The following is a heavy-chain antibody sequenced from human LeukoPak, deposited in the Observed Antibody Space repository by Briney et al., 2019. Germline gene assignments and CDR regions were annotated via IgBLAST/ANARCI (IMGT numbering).Heavy chain of an antibody. CDR3: ARSVANYGMDV. CDR2: INHSGST. D-gene: IGHD6-19*01. Sequence: PSETLSLTCTVSGGSISSYYWSWIRQPPGKGLEWIGEINHSGSTNYNPSLKSRVTISVDTSKNQFSLKLSSVTAADTAVYYCARSVANYGMDVWGQGTTVTVSS. CDR1: GGSISSYY. J-gene: IGHJ6*02. V-gene: IGHV4-34*01.